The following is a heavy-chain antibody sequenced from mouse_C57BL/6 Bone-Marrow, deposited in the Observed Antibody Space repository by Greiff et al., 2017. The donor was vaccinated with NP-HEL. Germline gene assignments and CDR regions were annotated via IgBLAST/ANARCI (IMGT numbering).Heavy chain of an antibody. Sequence: EVKLMESGGGLVKPGGSLKLSCAASGFTFSDYGMHWVRQAPEKGLEWVAYISSGSSTIYYADTVKGRFTISRDNSKNTLFLQMTSLRAEDTAMYYCARGRNYWWYFDVWGTGTTVTVSS. CDR2: ISSGSSTI. CDR1: GFTFSDYG. CDR3: ARGRNYWWYFDV. V-gene: IGHV5-17*01. D-gene: IGHD2-1*01. J-gene: IGHJ1*03.